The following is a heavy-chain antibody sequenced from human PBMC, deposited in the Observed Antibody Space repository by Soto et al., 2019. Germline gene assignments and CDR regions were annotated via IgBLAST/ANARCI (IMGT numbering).Heavy chain of an antibody. D-gene: IGHD5-18*01. CDR2: ISYDGSNK. Sequence: ESGGGVVQPGRSLRLSCAASGFTFSSYGMHWVRQAPGKGLEWVAVISYDGSNKYYADSVKGRFTISRDNSKNTLYLQMNSLRAEDTAVYYCAKDEDTAMVGPGPYYYGMDVWGQGTTVTVSS. V-gene: IGHV3-30*18. CDR1: GFTFSSYG. J-gene: IGHJ6*02. CDR3: AKDEDTAMVGPGPYYYGMDV.